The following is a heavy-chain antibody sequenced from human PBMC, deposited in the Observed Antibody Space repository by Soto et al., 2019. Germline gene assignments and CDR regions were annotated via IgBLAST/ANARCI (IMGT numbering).Heavy chain of an antibody. CDR1: GFTFSIYG. J-gene: IGHJ6*03. V-gene: IGHV3-30*18. D-gene: IGHD1-1*01. CDR2: ISDDGTNK. CDR3: AKDGKPPYELTDYYYYMDV. Sequence: GGSLRLSCAASGFTFSIYGMHWVRQAPGKGLEWVAVISDDGTNKYYVDSVKGRFTISRDNSKNTLYLQMNNLRAEDTAVYYCAKDGKPPYELTDYYYYMDVWGKGTTVTVSS.